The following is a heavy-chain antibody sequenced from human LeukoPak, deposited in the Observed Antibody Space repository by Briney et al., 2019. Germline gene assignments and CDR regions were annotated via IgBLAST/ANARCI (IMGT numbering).Heavy chain of an antibody. Sequence: ASVKVSCKASGYTFTSYGISWVRQAPGQGLEWMGWISAYNGNTNYAQKLQGRVTMTTDTSTSTAYMELRSLGSDDTAVYYCAREGIVVVPAARVYYYYGMDVWGQGTTVTVSS. CDR3: AREGIVVVPAARVYYYYGMDV. CDR2: ISAYNGNT. V-gene: IGHV1-18*01. D-gene: IGHD2-2*01. J-gene: IGHJ6*02. CDR1: GYTFTSYG.